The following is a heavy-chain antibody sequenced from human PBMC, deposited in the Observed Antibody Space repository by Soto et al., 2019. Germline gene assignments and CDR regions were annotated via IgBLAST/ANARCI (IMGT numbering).Heavy chain of an antibody. CDR1: GFTFSSYA. D-gene: IGHD6-13*01. V-gene: IGHV3-23*01. J-gene: IGHJ3*02. CDR2: ISGSGGST. CDR3: AKDLYSSRIKGAFDI. Sequence: EVQLLESGGGLVQPGGSLRLSCAASGFTFSSYAMSWVRQAPGKGLEWVSAISGSGGSTYYADSVKGRFTISRDNSKKTMYLQMNSLRAEDTAVYYCAKDLYSSRIKGAFDIWGQGTMVTVSS.